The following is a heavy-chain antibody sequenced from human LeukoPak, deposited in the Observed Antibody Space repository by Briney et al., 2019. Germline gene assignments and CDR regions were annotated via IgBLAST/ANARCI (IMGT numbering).Heavy chain of an antibody. CDR1: GFTFSSYA. J-gene: IGHJ4*02. D-gene: IGHD3-22*01. V-gene: IGHV3-30*01. CDR3: AREGYYYDSSGYTYYFDY. CDR2: ISYDGSNK. Sequence: PGGSLRLSCAASGFTFSSYAMHWVRQAPGKGLEWVAVISYDGSNKYYADSVKGRFTISRDNSKNTLYLQMNSLRAEDTAVYYCAREGYYYDSSGYTYYFDYWGQGTLVTVSS.